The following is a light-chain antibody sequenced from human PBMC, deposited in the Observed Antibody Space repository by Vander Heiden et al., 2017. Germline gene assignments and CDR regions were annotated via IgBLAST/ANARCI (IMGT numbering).Light chain of an antibody. Sequence: QSVLPQPPSASGTPGQGVPISCSGSSSNIGSNSVNWYQQLPGTAPKLLIYTNNQRPSGVPDRFSGSKSGTSASLAISGLQSEDEADYYCAAWDDSLNGVVFGGGTKLTVL. J-gene: IGLJ2*01. V-gene: IGLV1-44*01. CDR2: TNN. CDR1: SSNIGSNS. CDR3: AAWDDSLNGVV.